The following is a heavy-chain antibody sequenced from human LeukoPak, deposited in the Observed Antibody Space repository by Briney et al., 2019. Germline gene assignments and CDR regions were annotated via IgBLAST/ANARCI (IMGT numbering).Heavy chain of an antibody. Sequence: PGGSLRLSCAASGFTFSNAWMSWVRQAPGKGLEWVGRIKSKTDGGTTDYAAPVKGRFTISRDDSKNTLYLQMNSLKTEDTAVYYCTTGPEGWELPYDYWGQGTLVTVSS. CDR1: GFTFSNAW. V-gene: IGHV3-15*01. CDR3: TTGPEGWELPYDY. D-gene: IGHD1-26*01. CDR2: IKSKTDGGTT. J-gene: IGHJ4*02.